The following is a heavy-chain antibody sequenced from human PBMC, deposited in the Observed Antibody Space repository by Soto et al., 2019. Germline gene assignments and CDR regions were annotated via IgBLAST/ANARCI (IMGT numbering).Heavy chain of an antibody. CDR3: AREIVTAGGNNYFDP. V-gene: IGHV4-4*02. D-gene: IGHD2-21*02. J-gene: IGHJ5*02. CDR1: GGTVAGSHW. CDR2: VYHTGDT. Sequence: AWETLSLTCGVSGGTVAGSHWWSWVRQSPGRGLEWIGNVYHTGDTNFNPSLQSRVTFSVDKSNNQFSLRLTSVTAADTAVYFCAREIVTAGGNNYFDPWGPGTLVTVSS.